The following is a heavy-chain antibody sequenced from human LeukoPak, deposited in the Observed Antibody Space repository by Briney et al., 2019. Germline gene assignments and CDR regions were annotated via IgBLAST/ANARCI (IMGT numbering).Heavy chain of an antibody. J-gene: IGHJ4*02. CDR1: GFTFSSYS. Sequence: PGGSLRLSCAASGFTFSSYSMNWVRQAPGKGLEWVSSISSSSSYIYYADSVKGRFTISRDNAKNSLYLQMNSLRAEDTAVYYCARDGYDILTGYPAVDYWGQGTLVTVSS. CDR3: ARDGYDILTGYPAVDY. V-gene: IGHV3-21*01. D-gene: IGHD3-9*01. CDR2: ISSSSSYI.